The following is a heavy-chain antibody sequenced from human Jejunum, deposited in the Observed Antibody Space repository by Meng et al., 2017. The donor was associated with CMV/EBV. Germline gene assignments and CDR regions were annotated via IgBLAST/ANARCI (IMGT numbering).Heavy chain of an antibody. V-gene: IGHV3-7*01. CDR2: IKEDGSEK. D-gene: IGHD2-2*01. Sequence: SGVTFSNYWMSWVRQAPGKGLEWVANIKEDGSEKYYVDSVKDRFTISRDNAKNSLYLQMNSLRAEDTAVYYCARGSGSTSWGFDPWGQGTLVTVSS. CDR1: GVTFSNYW. CDR3: ARGSGSTSWGFDP. J-gene: IGHJ5*02.